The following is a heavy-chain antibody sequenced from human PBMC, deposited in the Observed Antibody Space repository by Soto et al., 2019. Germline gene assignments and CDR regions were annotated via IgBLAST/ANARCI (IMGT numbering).Heavy chain of an antibody. CDR3: ARWWSGSRQGFDP. J-gene: IGHJ5*02. Sequence: SETLSLTCTVSGGSISSGDYYWSWIRQHPGKGLEWIGYIYYSGSTYYNPSLKSRVTISVDTSKNQFSLKLSSVTAADTAVYYCARWWSGSRQGFDPWGQGTLVTVLL. V-gene: IGHV4-31*03. CDR1: GGSISSGDYY. D-gene: IGHD3-3*01. CDR2: IYYSGST.